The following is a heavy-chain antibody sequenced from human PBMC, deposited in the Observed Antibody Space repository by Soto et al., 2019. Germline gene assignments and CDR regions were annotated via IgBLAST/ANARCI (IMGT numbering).Heavy chain of an antibody. D-gene: IGHD6-19*01. Sequence: PGESLKISCKGSGYSFTSYWISWVRQMPGKGLEWMGRIDPSDSYTNYSPSFQGHVTISADKSISTAYLQWSSLKASDTAMYYCARTGIAVAGTLRKYYYGMDVWGQGTTVTVSS. CDR1: GYSFTSYW. CDR3: ARTGIAVAGTLRKYYYGMDV. J-gene: IGHJ6*02. V-gene: IGHV5-10-1*01. CDR2: IDPSDSYT.